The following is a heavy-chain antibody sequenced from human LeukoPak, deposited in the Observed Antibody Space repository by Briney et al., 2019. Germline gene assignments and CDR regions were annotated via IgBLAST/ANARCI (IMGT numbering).Heavy chain of an antibody. Sequence: GGSLRLSCAASGFTFSSYSMNWVRQAPGKGLEWVSYISSSSSTIYYADSVKGRFTISRDNAKNSLYLQMNSLRAEDTAVYYCAKDLGYDILTGYYLYYFDYWGQGTLVTVSS. CDR3: AKDLGYDILTGYYLYYFDY. D-gene: IGHD3-9*01. J-gene: IGHJ4*02. CDR1: GFTFSSYS. CDR2: ISSSSSTI. V-gene: IGHV3-48*01.